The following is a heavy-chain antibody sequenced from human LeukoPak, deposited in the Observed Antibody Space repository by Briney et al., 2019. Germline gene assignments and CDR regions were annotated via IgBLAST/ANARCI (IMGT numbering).Heavy chain of an antibody. V-gene: IGHV3-7*01. J-gene: IGHJ4*02. CDR1: GFVFSASY. CDR2: IKPDGSEK. CDR3: VRGGTYWTVF. Sequence: GGSLRLSCAASGFVFSASYMSWVRKAPGEGLEWVATIKPDGSEKYHVDSVSGRFTISRDNTNDSLFLQMNSLRVDDTAVYYCVRGGTYWTVFWGQGTLVNVS. D-gene: IGHD1-1*01.